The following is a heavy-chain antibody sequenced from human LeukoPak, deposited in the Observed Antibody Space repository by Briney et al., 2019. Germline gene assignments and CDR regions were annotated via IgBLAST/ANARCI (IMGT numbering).Heavy chain of an antibody. CDR3: AKVAGYSYGPVVDYFDY. CDR2: ISGSGGST. J-gene: IGHJ4*02. V-gene: IGHV3-23*01. D-gene: IGHD5-18*01. CDR1: GFTFSSYA. Sequence: QTGGSLRRSCAASGFTFSSYAMSWVRQAPGKGLEWVSAISGSGGSTYYADSVKGRFTISRDNSKNTLYLQMNSLRAEDTAVYYCAKVAGYSYGPVVDYFDYWGQGTLVTVSS.